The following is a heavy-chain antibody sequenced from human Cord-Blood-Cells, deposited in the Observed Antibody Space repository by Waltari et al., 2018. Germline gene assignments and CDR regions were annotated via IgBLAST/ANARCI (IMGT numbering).Heavy chain of an antibody. CDR1: GFTVSSNY. CDR3: ARGAHSSGWYGY. CDR2: IYSGGST. Sequence: VQLVESGGGLLEPGGSLRLSCAASGFTVSSNYISWVRQAPGKGLEWVSFIYSGGSTYYADSVKGRFTISRDISKNTLYLQMNSLRAEDTAVYYCARGAHSSGWYGYWGQGTLVTVSS. D-gene: IGHD6-19*01. V-gene: IGHV3-53*01. J-gene: IGHJ4*02.